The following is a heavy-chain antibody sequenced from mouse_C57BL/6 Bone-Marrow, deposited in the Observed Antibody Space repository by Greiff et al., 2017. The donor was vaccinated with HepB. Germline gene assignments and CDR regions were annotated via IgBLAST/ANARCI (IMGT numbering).Heavy chain of an antibody. D-gene: IGHD1-1*01. CDR1: GYTFTSYW. V-gene: IGHV1-50*01. J-gene: IGHJ3*01. CDR2: IDPSDSYT. CDR3: ARGMYYYGSSYGFAY. Sequence: VQLKQPGAELVKPGASVKLSCKASGYTFTSYWMQWVKQRPGQGLEWIGEIDPSDSYTNYNQKFKGKATLTVDTSSSTAYMQLSSLTSEDSAVYYCARGMYYYGSSYGFAYWGQGTLVTVSA.